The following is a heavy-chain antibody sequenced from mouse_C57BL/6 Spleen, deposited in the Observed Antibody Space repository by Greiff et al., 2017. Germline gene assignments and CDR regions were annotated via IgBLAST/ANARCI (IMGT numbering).Heavy chain of an antibody. D-gene: IGHD2-5*01. J-gene: IGHJ3*01. CDR2: INPNNGGT. CDR3: ARWNYSNYFAWFAY. CDR1: GYTFTDYY. Sequence: VQLQQSGPELVKPGASVKISCKASGYTFTDYYMNWVKQSHGKSLEWIGDINPNNGGTSYNQKFKGKATLTVDKSSSTAYMELRSLTSEDSAVYYCARWNYSNYFAWFAYWGQGTLVTVSA. V-gene: IGHV1-26*01.